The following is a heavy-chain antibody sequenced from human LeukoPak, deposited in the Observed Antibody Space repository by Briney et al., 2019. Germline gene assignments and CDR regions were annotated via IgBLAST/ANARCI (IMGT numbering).Heavy chain of an antibody. CDR1: GYTFTSYG. J-gene: IGHJ4*02. D-gene: IGHD1-26*01. Sequence: ASVKVSCKASGYTFTSYGISWVRQAPGQGLEWMGWISAYNGNTNYAQKLQGRVTMTRDTSISTAYMELSRLTSDDTAVYYCTRTFSGSYSEGDYWGQGTLVTVSS. CDR2: ISAYNGNT. CDR3: TRTFSGSYSEGDY. V-gene: IGHV1-18*01.